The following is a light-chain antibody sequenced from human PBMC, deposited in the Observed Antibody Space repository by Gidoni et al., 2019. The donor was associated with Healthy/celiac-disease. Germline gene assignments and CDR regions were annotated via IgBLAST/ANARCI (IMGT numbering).Light chain of an antibody. V-gene: IGKV1-39*01. J-gene: IGKJ3*01. CDR2: AAS. CDR3: QQSYSTPFT. Sequence: RVTITCRASQSISSYLNWYQQKPGKAPKLLIYAASSLQSGVPSRFSGSGSGTDFTLTISSLQPEDFATYYCQQSYSTPFTFGPGTKVDIK. CDR1: QSISSY.